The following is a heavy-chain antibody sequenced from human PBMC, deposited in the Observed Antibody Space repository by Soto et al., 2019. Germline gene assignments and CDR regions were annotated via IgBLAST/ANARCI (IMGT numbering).Heavy chain of an antibody. D-gene: IGHD2-15*01. CDR3: ARYSKDIVVVVASAGREVI. CDR1: GGNIGDVGYR. J-gene: IGHJ3*02. Sequence: LRLPSTVAGGNIGDVGYRRILKKQHPGQGLEWIGYIYYSGSTYYNPSLKSRATISVDTSKNQFSLKLSSVTAADTAVYYCARYSKDIVVVVASAGREVIWGQGTMVTVSS. CDR2: IYYSGST. V-gene: IGHV4-31*03.